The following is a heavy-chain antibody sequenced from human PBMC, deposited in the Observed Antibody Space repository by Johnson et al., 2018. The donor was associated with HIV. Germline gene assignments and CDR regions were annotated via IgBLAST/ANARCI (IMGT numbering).Heavy chain of an antibody. CDR2: INSSGSTL. J-gene: IGHJ3*02. CDR3: ARAPEVRGIDAFDI. CDR1: GFSFSAYY. D-gene: IGHD3-10*01. V-gene: IGHV3-11*04. Sequence: QVQLVESGGGLVNPGGSLRLSCAASGFSFSAYYMSWIRQAPGEVLEWVSYINSSGSTLYSEDSVKRRFTISGDNAKNSMSLQMNILTAEDTAVYYCARAPEVRGIDAFDIWGQGTMVTVS.